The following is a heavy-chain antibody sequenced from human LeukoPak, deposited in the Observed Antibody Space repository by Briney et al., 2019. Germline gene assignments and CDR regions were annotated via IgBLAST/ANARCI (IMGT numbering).Heavy chain of an antibody. CDR2: IKQDGSEK. CDR1: GFIFRSYA. V-gene: IGHV3-7*01. CDR3: ARRHRYFDWLLYRGTKYYFDY. Sequence: PAGGSLRLSCAASGFIFRSYAMSWVRQAPGKGLEWVANIKQDGSEKYYVDSVKGRFTISRDNAKNSLYLQMNSLRAEDTAVYYCARRHRYFDWLLYRGTKYYFDYWGQGTLVTVSS. D-gene: IGHD3-9*01. J-gene: IGHJ4*02.